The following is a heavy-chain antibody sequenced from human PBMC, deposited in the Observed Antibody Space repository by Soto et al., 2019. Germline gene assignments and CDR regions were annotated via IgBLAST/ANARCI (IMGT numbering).Heavy chain of an antibody. CDR3: AREAVAGIIDY. D-gene: IGHD6-19*01. V-gene: IGHV1-24*01. CDR2: FDPEDGET. Sequence: EASVKVSCKVSGYTLTELSMHWVRQAPGKGLEWMGGFDPEDGETIYAQKFQGRVTITADKSTGTAYMELSSLRSEDTAVYYCAREAVAGIIDYWGQGTLVTVSS. CDR1: GYTLTELS. J-gene: IGHJ4*02.